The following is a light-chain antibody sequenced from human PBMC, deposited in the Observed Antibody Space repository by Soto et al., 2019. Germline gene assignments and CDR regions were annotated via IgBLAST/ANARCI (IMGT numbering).Light chain of an antibody. CDR1: QSVSNNY. CDR3: QQYGSSPIT. Sequence: EIVLTQSPGTLSLSPGERATLSCRASQSVSNNYLAWYQQKPGQAPRLVIYGASNRATGIPDRFSASGSGTDFTLTVSRLEPEDFAVYYCQQYGSSPITFGQGTRLENK. CDR2: GAS. J-gene: IGKJ5*01. V-gene: IGKV3-20*01.